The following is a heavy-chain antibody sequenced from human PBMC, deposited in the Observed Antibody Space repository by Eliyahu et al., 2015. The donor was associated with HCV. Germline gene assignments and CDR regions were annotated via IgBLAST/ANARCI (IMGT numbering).Heavy chain of an antibody. CDR2: INPGSGRT. V-gene: IGHV1-46*01. CDR1: GYTFTTNY. Sequence: QLVQSGAEVRKXGASVIVSCKASGYTFTTNYIHWVRQAPGQGLEWMGIINPGSGRTTYAQNFQGRVTLTRDTSTSTVYMEVTSLRSEDTAVYYCARLTYGDYRSFDPWGQGTLVTVSS. D-gene: IGHD4-17*01. CDR3: ARLTYGDYRSFDP. J-gene: IGHJ5*02.